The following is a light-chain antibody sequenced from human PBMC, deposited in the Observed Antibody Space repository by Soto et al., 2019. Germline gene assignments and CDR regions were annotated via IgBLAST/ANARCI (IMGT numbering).Light chain of an antibody. CDR3: QQYSTYPIT. V-gene: IGKV1-16*02. J-gene: IGKJ5*01. Sequence: DIQMTQSPSSLSASVGDRVNITCRASQGISNYLAWSQQKPGKAPKSLIYDASSLRSGVPSKFSGSGFGTEFTLTISSLQPEDFATYYCQQYSTYPITFGQGTRLEIK. CDR2: DAS. CDR1: QGISNY.